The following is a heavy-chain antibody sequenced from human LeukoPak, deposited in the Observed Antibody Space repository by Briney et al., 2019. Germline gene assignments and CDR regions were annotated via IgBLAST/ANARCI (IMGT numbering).Heavy chain of an antibody. Sequence: PSETLSLTCTVSGGSISSSSYYWGWFRQPPGKGLEWVGSIYHSGSTYYNPSLKSRVTISVDTSKNQFSLKLSSVTAADTAVYFCASLKPPFITIFDWGQGTLVTVSS. CDR2: IYHSGST. D-gene: IGHD3-3*01. V-gene: IGHV4-39*07. J-gene: IGHJ4*02. CDR1: GGSISSSSYY. CDR3: ASLKPPFITIFD.